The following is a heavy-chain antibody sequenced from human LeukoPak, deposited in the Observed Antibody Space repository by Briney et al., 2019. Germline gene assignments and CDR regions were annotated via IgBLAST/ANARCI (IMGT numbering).Heavy chain of an antibody. CDR2: ISYSGNT. Sequence: GYYXSWIRQHPXXGLEWIGYISYSGNTYYNPSLKSRLTISVDTSKNQFSLKLSSVTAADTAVYYCARSFGESYFDYWGQGILVTVSS. J-gene: IGHJ4*02. D-gene: IGHD3-10*01. V-gene: IGHV4-31*02. CDR3: ARSFGESYFDY. CDR1: GYY.